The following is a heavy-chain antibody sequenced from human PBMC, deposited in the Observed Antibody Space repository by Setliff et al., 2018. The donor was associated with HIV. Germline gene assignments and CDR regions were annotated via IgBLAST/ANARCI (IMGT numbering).Heavy chain of an antibody. J-gene: IGHJ6*02. Sequence: PSETLSLTCGVDAWSLSGYFWGWVRQSPGRGLEWIGEINYAGVANYSPSLKSRVTMSIDTSKNQFSLKLSSVTAADTGIYFCARGGAVTVLGIPSYYSFYGLDKWGQGTTVTVSS. CDR1: AWSLSGYF. D-gene: IGHD2-21*02. CDR2: INYAGVA. V-gene: IGHV4-34*01. CDR3: ARGGAVTVLGIPSYYSFYGLDK.